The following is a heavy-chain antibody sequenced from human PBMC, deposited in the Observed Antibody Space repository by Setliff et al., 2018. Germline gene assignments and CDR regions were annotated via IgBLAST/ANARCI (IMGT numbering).Heavy chain of an antibody. CDR3: RLWFAETWRDY. D-gene: IGHD3-10*01. CDR2: LSGDGNA. CDR1: GFTVSSSD. Sequence: LRLSCATSGFTVSSSDMSWVRQAPGKGLEWISVLSGDGNAYYADSVKGRFTISGDTSKNTLYLQMNNVRADDTAVYYCRLWFAETWRDYWGQGTLVTVSS. J-gene: IGHJ4*02. V-gene: IGHV3-53*01.